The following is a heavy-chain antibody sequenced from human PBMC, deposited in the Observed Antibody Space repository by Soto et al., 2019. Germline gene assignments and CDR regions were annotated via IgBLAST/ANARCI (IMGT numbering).Heavy chain of an antibody. V-gene: IGHV1-18*01. CDR3: ARIGYSYGPLYYYYMDV. Sequence: ASVKVSCKASGYTFTSYGIGWVRQAPGQGLEWMGWISAYNGNTNYAQKLQGRVTMTTDTSTSTAYMELRSLRSDDTAVYYCARIGYSYGPLYYYYMDVWGKGTTVTVSS. D-gene: IGHD5-18*01. CDR1: GYTFTSYG. J-gene: IGHJ6*03. CDR2: ISAYNGNT.